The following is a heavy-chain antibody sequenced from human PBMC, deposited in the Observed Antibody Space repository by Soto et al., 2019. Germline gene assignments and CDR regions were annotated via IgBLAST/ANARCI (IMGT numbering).Heavy chain of an antibody. D-gene: IGHD2-2*02. CDR2: ISGSGDRT. CDR3: AKTGYCSGTSCYNNWFDP. Sequence: GGSLRLSCAASGFPFSSYAMSWVRQAPGKGLEWVSTISGSGDRTHYADSVKGRFTISRDNSKNTLLLQMNSLRADDTAVYYCAKTGYCSGTSCYNNWFDPWGQGTLVTVSS. CDR1: GFPFSSYA. J-gene: IGHJ5*02. V-gene: IGHV3-23*01.